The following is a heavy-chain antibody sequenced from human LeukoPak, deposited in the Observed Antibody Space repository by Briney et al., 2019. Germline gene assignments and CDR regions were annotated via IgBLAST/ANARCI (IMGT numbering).Heavy chain of an antibody. CDR1: GGSISSYY. V-gene: IGHV4-4*07. CDR2: IYTSGST. D-gene: IGHD6-13*01. Sequence: SETLSLTCIVSGGSISSYYWIWIRQPAGKVLEWIGRIYTSGSTNYNPSLKSRVTMSVDTSKNQFSLKLSSVTAADTAVYYCARHRRYSSSWFPLDFDYWGQATLVTVSS. J-gene: IGHJ4*02. CDR3: ARHRRYSSSWFPLDFDY.